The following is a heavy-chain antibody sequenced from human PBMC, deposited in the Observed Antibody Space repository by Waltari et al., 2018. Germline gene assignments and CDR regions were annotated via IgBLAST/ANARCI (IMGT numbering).Heavy chain of an antibody. CDR1: GFTFRSYA. Sequence: QVQLVESGGGVVQPGRSLRLSCAASGFTFRSYAMHWVRQAPGKGLEWVAVISYDGSKKYYADSVKGLFTISRDNSKNTLYLQMNSLRAEDTAVYYCARDKGSGGSYTLYYYYYYMDVWGKGTTVTVSS. CDR2: ISYDGSKK. V-gene: IGHV3-30-3*01. CDR3: ARDKGSGGSYTLYYYYYYMDV. D-gene: IGHD2-15*01. J-gene: IGHJ6*03.